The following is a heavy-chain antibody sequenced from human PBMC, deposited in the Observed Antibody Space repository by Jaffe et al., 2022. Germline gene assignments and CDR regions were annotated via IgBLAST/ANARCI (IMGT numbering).Heavy chain of an antibody. CDR3: ARDRGGASSDY. V-gene: IGHV4-38-2*02. CDR1: GDSIINDYH. D-gene: IGHD2-15*01. Sequence: QVQLQESGPGLVKPSETLSLTCTVSGDSIINDYHWGWVRQPPGRGLEWLASVRHGGTPNYNPSLRSRLTMSLDSSKNEFSLKLTSVTAADTAIYYCARDRGGASSDYWGQGTLVTVSS. J-gene: IGHJ4*02. CDR2: VRHGGTP.